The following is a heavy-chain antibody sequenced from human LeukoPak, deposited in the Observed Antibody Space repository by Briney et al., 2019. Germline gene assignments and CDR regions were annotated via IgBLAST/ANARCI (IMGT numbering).Heavy chain of an antibody. CDR3: AKYPASGGYFDY. CDR1: GFTFSTYS. J-gene: IGHJ4*02. V-gene: IGHV3-23*01. D-gene: IGHD6-13*01. CDR2: ISGSGANT. Sequence: GGSLRLSCAASGFTFSTYSMSWVGLAPGRGLGWASGISGSGANTYYADSVKGRFTISRDNSKNTLYLQMNSLRAEDTAVFYCAKYPASGGYFDYWGQGTLVTVSS.